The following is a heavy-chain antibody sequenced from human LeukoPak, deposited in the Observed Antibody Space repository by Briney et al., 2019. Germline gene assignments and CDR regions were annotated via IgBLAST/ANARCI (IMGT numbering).Heavy chain of an antibody. Sequence: PSETLSLTCSASGASTSSRYWSWIRQSPGRRLEWIGHIYNGRNTKYNPSLTSRVTISVDTSKNQFSLSLTSVTAADTAIYYCVQTTGWPGFDFWGPGALVTVSS. J-gene: IGHJ4*02. CDR1: GASTSSRY. CDR2: IYNGRNT. V-gene: IGHV4-59*08. D-gene: IGHD6-19*01. CDR3: VQTTGWPGFDF.